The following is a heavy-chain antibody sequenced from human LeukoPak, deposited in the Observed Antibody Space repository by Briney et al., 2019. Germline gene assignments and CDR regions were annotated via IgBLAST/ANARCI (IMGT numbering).Heavy chain of an antibody. CDR3: ARHQSEATTVTPALNY. Sequence: SETLSLTCTVSGGSISSSSYYWGWIRQPPGKGLEWIGSIYYSGSTYYNPSLKSRVSISVDTSKNQFSPKLSSVTAADTAVYYCARHQSEATTVTPALNYWGQGTLVTVSS. CDR1: GGSISSSSYY. CDR2: IYYSGST. V-gene: IGHV4-39*01. D-gene: IGHD4-17*01. J-gene: IGHJ4*02.